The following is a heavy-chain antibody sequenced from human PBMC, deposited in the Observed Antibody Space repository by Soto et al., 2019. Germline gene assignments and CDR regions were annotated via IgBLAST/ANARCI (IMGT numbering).Heavy chain of an antibody. D-gene: IGHD3-16*01. CDR3: VRIRYQLPSSVLWLDP. CDR2: INHVGGT. V-gene: IGHV4-34*01. J-gene: IGHJ5*02. CDR1: GGLLSESY. Sequence: TSETLSPTCAVYGGLLSESYWTWIRQPPGKGLEWIGEINHVGGTNYNPSLKSRVTMSVDTSQNQFSLRLISVTAADTAMYFCVRIRYQLPSSVLWLDPWGQGTPVTVSS.